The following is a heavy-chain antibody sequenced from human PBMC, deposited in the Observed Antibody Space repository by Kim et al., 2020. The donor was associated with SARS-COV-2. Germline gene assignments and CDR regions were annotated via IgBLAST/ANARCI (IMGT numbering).Heavy chain of an antibody. V-gene: IGHV3-23*01. Sequence: DAVKGRFTISRDNSKNTLYLQMNSLRAEDTAVYYCAKVGSVVRVGSYFDYWGQGTLVTVSS. J-gene: IGHJ4*02. CDR3: AKVGSVVRVGSYFDY. D-gene: IGHD3-10*01.